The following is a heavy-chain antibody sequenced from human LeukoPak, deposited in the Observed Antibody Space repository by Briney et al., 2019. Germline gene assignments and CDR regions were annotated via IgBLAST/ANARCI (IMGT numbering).Heavy chain of an antibody. Sequence: SETLSLTCTVSGGSISSSSYYWGWIRQPPGKRLEWIGSIYYSGSTYYNPSLNSRVTISVETSNNLFSLKLSSGTAAVSAVYYCGRPYSSGCYYFWGQGTLVTVSS. CDR3: GRPYSSGCYYF. J-gene: IGHJ4*02. CDR2: IYYSGST. CDR1: GGSISSSSYY. D-gene: IGHD3-10*01. V-gene: IGHV4-39*01.